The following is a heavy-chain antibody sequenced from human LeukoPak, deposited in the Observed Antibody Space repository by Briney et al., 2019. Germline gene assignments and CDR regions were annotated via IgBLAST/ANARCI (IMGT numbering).Heavy chain of an antibody. CDR2: INPNSGGT. CDR1: GYTFTGYY. J-gene: IGHJ6*03. D-gene: IGHD3-22*01. CDR3: ARDRNSSGYWDYMDV. Sequence: ASVKVSCKASGYTFTGYYMHWVRQAPGQGLEWMGWINPNSGGTNYAQKFQGRVTMTRDTSISTAYMELSRLRSDDTAVYYCARDRNSSGYWDYMDVWGKGTTVTVSS. V-gene: IGHV1-2*02.